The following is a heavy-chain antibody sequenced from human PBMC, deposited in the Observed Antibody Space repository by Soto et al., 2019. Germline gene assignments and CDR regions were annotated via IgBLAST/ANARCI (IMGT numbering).Heavy chain of an antibody. V-gene: IGHV3-30*18. CDR3: ANTRSGSYYNIDY. CDR1: GFTFSSYG. J-gene: IGHJ4*02. D-gene: IGHD3-10*01. CDR2: ISYDGSNK. Sequence: SGGSLRLSCAASGFTFSSYGMHWVRQAPGKGLEWVAVISYDGSNKYYADSVKGRFTISRDNSKNTLYLQMNSLRAEDTAVYYCANTRSGSYYNIDYWGQGTLVTVSS.